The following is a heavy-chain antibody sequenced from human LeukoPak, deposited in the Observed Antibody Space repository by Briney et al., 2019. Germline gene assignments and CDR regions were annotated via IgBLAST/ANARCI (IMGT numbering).Heavy chain of an antibody. V-gene: IGHV3-74*01. D-gene: IGHD2-21*02. Sequence: GGSLRLSCAASGFTFNTYWMHWVRQVPGKGLVWVSRINSDGSSTDYVDSVKGRFTISRDNAKSILYLQMNSLRAEDTAVYYCGRYTTAALSYGMDVWGKGTTVTVSS. CDR2: INSDGSST. J-gene: IGHJ6*04. CDR1: GFTFNTYW. CDR3: GRYTTAALSYGMDV.